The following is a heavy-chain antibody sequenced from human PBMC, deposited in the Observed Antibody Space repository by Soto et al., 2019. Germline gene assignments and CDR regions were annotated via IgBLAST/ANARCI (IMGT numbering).Heavy chain of an antibody. J-gene: IGHJ4*02. D-gene: IGHD1-7*01. CDR3: ARGGFIGTTPDY. CDR2: IHPGTSDT. Sequence: PGESLKISCKASGSNFDGSWIGSVRQMPGKGLEWMGIIHPGTSDTRYSPSFQGQVTMSADTSINTAYLQWRSLKPSDTATYFCARGGFIGTTPDYWGQGTRLTVSS. V-gene: IGHV5-51*01. CDR1: GSNFDGSW.